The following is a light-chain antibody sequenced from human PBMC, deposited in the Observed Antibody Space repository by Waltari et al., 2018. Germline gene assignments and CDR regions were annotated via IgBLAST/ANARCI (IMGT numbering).Light chain of an antibody. CDR3: QQGNSNPYS. CDR1: QGISSY. J-gene: IGKJ2*03. V-gene: IGKV1-13*02. CDR2: YAN. Sequence: IQMSQSPSSLSASVGDRVTITCRASQGISSYLNWYQQKPGKAPKLLIYYANSLASGVPSRFSGSGSGTEFTLTISSLQPEDFATYYCQQGNSNPYSFGQGTKGEIK.